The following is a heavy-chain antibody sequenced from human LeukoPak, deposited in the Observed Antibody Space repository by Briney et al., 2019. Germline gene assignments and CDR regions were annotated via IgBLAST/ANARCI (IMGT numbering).Heavy chain of an antibody. CDR3: TRFGRREWELSSSSYYYYMDV. Sequence: GGSLRLSCAASGFTFSSYAMHWVRQAPGKGLEWVSYISSSGSTIYYADSVKGRFTISRDNAKNSLYLQMNSLRAEDTAVYYCTRFGRREWELSSSSYYYYMDVWGKGTTVTISS. CDR2: ISSSGSTI. D-gene: IGHD1-26*01. CDR1: GFTFSSYA. J-gene: IGHJ6*03. V-gene: IGHV3-48*04.